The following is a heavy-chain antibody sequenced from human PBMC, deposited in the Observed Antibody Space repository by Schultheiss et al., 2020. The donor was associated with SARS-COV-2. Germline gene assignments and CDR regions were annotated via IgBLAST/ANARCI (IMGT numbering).Heavy chain of an antibody. CDR1: GGTFSSYA. J-gene: IGHJ6*02. Sequence: ASVKVSCKASGGTFSSYAISWVRQAPGQGLEWVGWINTDNGNANYAQKFQGRVTMTKDTSTTTAYMELRSLRSDDTAVYYCSKYLSHYYYYGMDVWGQGTTVTVSS. V-gene: IGHV1-18*01. D-gene: IGHD2/OR15-2a*01. CDR3: SKYLSHYYYYGMDV. CDR2: INTDNGNA.